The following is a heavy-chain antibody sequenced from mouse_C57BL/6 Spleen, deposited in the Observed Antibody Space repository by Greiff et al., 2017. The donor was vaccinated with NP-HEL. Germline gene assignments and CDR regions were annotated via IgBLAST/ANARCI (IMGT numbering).Heavy chain of an antibody. J-gene: IGHJ2*01. CDR1: GYSFTGYY. Sequence: VHVKQSGPELVKPGASVKISCKASGYSFTGYYMNWVKQSPEKSLEWIGEINPSTGGTTYNQKFKAKATLTVDKSSSTAYMQLKSLTSEDSAVYYCARERDTSYWGQGTTLTVSS. D-gene: IGHD2-12*01. CDR3: ARERDTSY. V-gene: IGHV1-42*01. CDR2: INPSTGGT.